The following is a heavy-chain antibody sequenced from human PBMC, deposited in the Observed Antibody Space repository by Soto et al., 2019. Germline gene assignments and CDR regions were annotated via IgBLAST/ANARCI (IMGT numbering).Heavy chain of an antibody. Sequence: QVQLQESGPGLVKPSETLSLTCTVSGGSISSYYWSWIRQPPGKGLEWIGYIYDSGSTNYNPSLKSRVTISADTSKNQFSLKLSSLTAADTAVYYCARDGGGFDYWGQGTLVTVSS. CDR2: IYDSGST. CDR3: ARDGGGFDY. J-gene: IGHJ4*02. CDR1: GGSISSYY. V-gene: IGHV4-59*01. D-gene: IGHD3-16*01.